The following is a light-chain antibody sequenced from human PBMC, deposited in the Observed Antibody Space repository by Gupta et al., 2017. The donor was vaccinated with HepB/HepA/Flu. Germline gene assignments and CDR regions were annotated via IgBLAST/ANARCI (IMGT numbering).Light chain of an antibody. CDR2: LEKSGDY. Sequence: QPVLTHSSSASASPGSSVKLTCTLSSGHSSYIIAWHHQQPGKAPRYLMKLEKSGDYNSGSGVPDCVPCCRSGTDRYRVSPNLQSEDEDDYDCETWDSDTQAFGGGTKLTVL. J-gene: IGLJ3*02. CDR1: SGHSSYI. V-gene: IGLV4-60*03. CDR3: ETWDSDTQA.